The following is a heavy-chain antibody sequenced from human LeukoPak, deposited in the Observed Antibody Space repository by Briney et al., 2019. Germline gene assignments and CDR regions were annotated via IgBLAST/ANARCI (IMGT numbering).Heavy chain of an antibody. J-gene: IGHJ4*02. D-gene: IGHD6-19*01. CDR2: ISSSSSTI. CDR1: GFTFSSYS. CDR3: ARGGHSSGWYYFDY. Sequence: GGSLRLSCAASGFTFSSYSMNWVRQAPGKGLEWVSYISSSSSTIYYADSVKGRFTISRDNAKNSLYLQMNSLRAEDTAVYYCARGGHSSGWYYFDYWGQGTLVTVSS. V-gene: IGHV3-48*04.